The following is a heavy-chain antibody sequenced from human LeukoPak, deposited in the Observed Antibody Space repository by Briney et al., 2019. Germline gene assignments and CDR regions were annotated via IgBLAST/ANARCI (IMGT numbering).Heavy chain of an antibody. CDR1: GGSIISHY. V-gene: IGHV4-59*11. J-gene: IGHJ6*03. Sequence: SETLSLTCTVSGGSIISHYWSCIRQPPRKGLEWIGYIYYSGSTNYNPSLKSRVTISVDTSKNQFSLKLSSVTAADTAVYYCARGKLIAATGVYYYFHMDVWGKGTTVTVSS. CDR3: ARGKLIAATGVYYYFHMDV. D-gene: IGHD6-6*01. CDR2: IYYSGST.